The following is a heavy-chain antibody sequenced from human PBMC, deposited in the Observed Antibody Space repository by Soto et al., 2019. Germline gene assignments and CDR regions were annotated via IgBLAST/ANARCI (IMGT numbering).Heavy chain of an antibody. CDR2: ISSSGRTT. Sequence: QVQLVESGGGLVKSGGSLRLSCVASGFTFSDYYMSWIRQAPGKGLEWVSYISSSGRTTYYADSVKGRFTISRENAKNSLYLQMNSLRAEDTAVYYCAREYGPPSPRYYFDNWGQGTLVTVSS. CDR3: AREYGPPSPRYYFDN. D-gene: IGHD3-10*01. J-gene: IGHJ4*02. CDR1: GFTFSDYY. V-gene: IGHV3-11*01.